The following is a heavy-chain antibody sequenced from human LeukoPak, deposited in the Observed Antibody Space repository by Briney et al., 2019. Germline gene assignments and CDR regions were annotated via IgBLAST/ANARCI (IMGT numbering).Heavy chain of an antibody. D-gene: IGHD3-3*01. CDR1: GGSISSSSYY. V-gene: IGHV4-39*01. J-gene: IGHJ4*02. CDR3: ARHYRVLRFLEWLYYFDY. CDR2: IYYSGST. Sequence: SETLSLTCTVSGGSISSSSYYWGWIRQPPGKGLEWIGSIYYSGSTYYNPSLKSRVTISVDTSKNQFSLKLSSVTAADTAVYYCARHYRVLRFLEWLYYFDYWGQGTLVTVSS.